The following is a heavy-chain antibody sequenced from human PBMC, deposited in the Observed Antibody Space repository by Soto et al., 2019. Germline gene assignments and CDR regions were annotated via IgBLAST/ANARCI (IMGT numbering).Heavy chain of an antibody. V-gene: IGHV1-2*02. D-gene: IGHD1-26*01. CDR1: GYSFTGHY. CDR3: GRGRSGQIVVFY. J-gene: IGHJ4*02. CDR2: VGPESGAT. Sequence: ASVKVSCKASGYSFTGHYIHWVRQAPEQGPEWMGEVGPESGATRYAQKFQGRVTMTMDTSITTVYMELNNLRPDDTAIYYCGRGRSGQIVVFYWGQGTPVTVSS.